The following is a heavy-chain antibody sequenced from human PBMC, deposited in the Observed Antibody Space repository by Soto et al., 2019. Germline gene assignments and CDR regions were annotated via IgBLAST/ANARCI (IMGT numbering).Heavy chain of an antibody. V-gene: IGHV3-48*02. CDR3: AREVPSISWYWFDP. CDR2: ISSSSSTI. D-gene: IGHD6-13*01. J-gene: IGHJ5*02. Sequence: GGSLRLSCAASGFTFSSYSMNWVRQAPGKGLEWVSYISSSSSTIYYADSVKGRFTISRDNAKNSLYLQMNSLRDEDTAVYYCAREVPSISWYWFDPWGQCTLVTVSS. CDR1: GFTFSSYS.